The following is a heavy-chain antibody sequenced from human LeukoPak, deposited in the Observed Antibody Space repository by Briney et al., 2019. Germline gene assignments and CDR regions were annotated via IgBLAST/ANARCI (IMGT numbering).Heavy chain of an antibody. Sequence: GGSPRLSCAASGFTFSSYSVNWVRQAPGKGLEWVSSISSSSSYIYYADSVKGRFTISRDNAKNSLYLQMNSLRAEDTAVYYCARDSCSGGSCYPYYGMDVWGQGTTVTVSS. CDR3: ARDSCSGGSCYPYYGMDV. CDR2: ISSSSSYI. D-gene: IGHD2-15*01. CDR1: GFTFSSYS. J-gene: IGHJ6*02. V-gene: IGHV3-21*01.